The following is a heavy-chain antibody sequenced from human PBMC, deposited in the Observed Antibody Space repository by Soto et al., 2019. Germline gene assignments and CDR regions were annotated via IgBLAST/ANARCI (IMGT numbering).Heavy chain of an antibody. CDR1: GGSIRSGSYY. CDR2: IYYSGTT. Sequence: SETLSLTCTVSGGSIRSGSYYWSWIRQHPGKGLEWIGYIYYSGTTYYNPSLKSRVSISIDTSKNQFSLKLSSVTAAGTAVYYCARASYSDNSGHDYWGQGTLVTVSS. J-gene: IGHJ4*02. V-gene: IGHV4-31*03. CDR3: ARASYSDNSGHDY. D-gene: IGHD3-22*01.